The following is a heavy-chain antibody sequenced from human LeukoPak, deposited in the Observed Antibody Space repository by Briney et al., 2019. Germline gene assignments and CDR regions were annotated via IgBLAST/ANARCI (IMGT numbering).Heavy chain of an antibody. D-gene: IGHD5-12*01. V-gene: IGHV3-7*01. J-gene: IGHJ4*02. CDR3: ARDLGGYDSLDF. CDR2: IKQGGSEK. CDR1: GFTFSRNW. Sequence: GGSLRLSCAASGFTFSRNWMSWVRQAPGRGLEWVANIKQGGSEKYYVDSVKGRFTISRDNAKNSLYLQMNSLRAEDTAVYYCARDLGGYDSLDFWGQGTLVTVSS.